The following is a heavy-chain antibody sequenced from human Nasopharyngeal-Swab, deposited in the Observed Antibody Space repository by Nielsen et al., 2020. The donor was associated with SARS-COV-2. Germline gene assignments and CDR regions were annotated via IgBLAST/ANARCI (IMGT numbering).Heavy chain of an antibody. D-gene: IGHD1-1*01. J-gene: IGHJ6*03. V-gene: IGHV1-69*13. CDR1: RCTLSSYS. Sequence: SSVKVSCKASRCTLSSYSFSWVRQAPGQGLEWMGGIIPIFVTANYAQKFQGRVTITADESTSTAYMELSSLRSEDTAVYYCATKGTSGGYYYYYMDVWGKGTTVTVSS. CDR2: IIPIFVTA. CDR3: ATKGTSGGYYYYYMDV.